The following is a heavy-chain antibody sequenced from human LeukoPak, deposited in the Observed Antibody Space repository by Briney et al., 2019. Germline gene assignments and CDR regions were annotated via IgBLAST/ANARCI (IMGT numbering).Heavy chain of an antibody. D-gene: IGHD3-10*01. CDR2: IYTSGST. CDR1: GGSISSGSYY. CDR3: ARVGSDYYGSGSYYTHYYTDV. Sequence: SQTLSLTCTVSGGSISSGSYYWSWIRQPAGKGLEWIGRIYTSGSTNYNPSLKSRVTISVDTSKNQFSLKLSSVTAADTAVYYCARVGSDYYGSGSYYTHYYTDVWGKGTTVTVSS. V-gene: IGHV4-61*02. J-gene: IGHJ6*03.